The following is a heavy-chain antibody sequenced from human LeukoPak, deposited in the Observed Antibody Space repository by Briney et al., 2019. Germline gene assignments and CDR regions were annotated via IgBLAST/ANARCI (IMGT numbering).Heavy chain of an antibody. V-gene: IGHV1-18*01. J-gene: IGHJ4*02. CDR1: GFPYTSYG. D-gene: IGHD7-27*01. CDR3: ARDSFLIGDRLPFDY. CDR2: ISPYNDHT. Sequence: GASVKVSCKTSGFPYTSYGISWVRQAPGQGLEWMGWISPYNDHTNYAQEFQGRVTMSTDTSTTTVHMELRSLRYDDTAVYYCARDSFLIGDRLPFDYWGRGTLVTVSS.